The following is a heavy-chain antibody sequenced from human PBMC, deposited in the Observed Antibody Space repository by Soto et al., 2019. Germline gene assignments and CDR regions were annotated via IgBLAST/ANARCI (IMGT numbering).Heavy chain of an antibody. CDR2: IIPIFGTA. V-gene: IGHV1-69*13. D-gene: IGHD3-22*01. J-gene: IGHJ4*02. Sequence: ASVKVSCKASGGTFSSYAISWVRQAPGQGLEWMGGIIPIFGTANYAQKFQGRVTITADESTSTAYMELSSLRSEDTAVYYCATSADYYDSSGYYSTFDYWGQGTLVTVSS. CDR1: GGTFSSYA. CDR3: ATSADYYDSSGYYSTFDY.